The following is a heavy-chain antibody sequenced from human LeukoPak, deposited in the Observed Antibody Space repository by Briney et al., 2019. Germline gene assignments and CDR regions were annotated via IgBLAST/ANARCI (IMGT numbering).Heavy chain of an antibody. D-gene: IGHD6-13*01. CDR3: ARQASSSWYPFDY. CDR2: INPSGYST. V-gene: IGHV1-46*01. J-gene: IGHJ4*02. Sequence: INPSGYSTSYAQKFQGRVTVTRDMSTSTVYMELSSLRSEDTAVYYCARQASSSWYPFDYWGQGTLVTVSS.